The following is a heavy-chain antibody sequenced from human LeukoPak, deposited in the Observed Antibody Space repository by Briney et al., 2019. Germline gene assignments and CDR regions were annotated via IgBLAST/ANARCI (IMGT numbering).Heavy chain of an antibody. J-gene: IGHJ4*02. CDR3: ANGLYFYGSKSWYFDS. D-gene: IGHD3-10*01. Sequence: PGGSLRLSCAASGLTLSKYAMSWVRQAPGKGLEWVSTISGSGGSTYYADSVKGRFTISRDNSKNTLYLQMNSLRAEDTAVYYCANGLYFYGSKSWYFDSWGQGTLVIVSS. V-gene: IGHV3-23*01. CDR1: GLTLSKYA. CDR2: ISGSGGST.